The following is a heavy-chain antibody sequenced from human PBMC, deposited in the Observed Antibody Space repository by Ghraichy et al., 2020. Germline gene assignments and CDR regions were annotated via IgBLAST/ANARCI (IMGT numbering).Heavy chain of an antibody. CDR1: GGSISSSSYY. Sequence: SETLSLTCTVSGGSISSSSYYWGWIRQPPGKGLEWIGSIYYSGSTYYNPSLKSRVTISVDTSKNQFSLKLSSVTAADTAVYYCARHKTVGEYDFWSGSQYYFDYWGQGTLVTVSS. V-gene: IGHV4-39*01. CDR2: IYYSGST. CDR3: ARHKTVGEYDFWSGSQYYFDY. J-gene: IGHJ4*02. D-gene: IGHD3-3*01.